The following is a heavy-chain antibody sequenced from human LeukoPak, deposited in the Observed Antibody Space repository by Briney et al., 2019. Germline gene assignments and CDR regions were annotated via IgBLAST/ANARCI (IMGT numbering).Heavy chain of an antibody. Sequence: SETLSLTCAVYGGSFSGYYWSWIRQPPGKGLEWIGEINHSGSTNYNPSLKSRVTISVDTSKNQFSLKLSSVTAADTAVYYCARLSYDSSGINFDYWGQGTLVTVSS. CDR2: INHSGST. J-gene: IGHJ4*02. CDR1: GGSFSGYY. D-gene: IGHD3-22*01. CDR3: ARLSYDSSGINFDY. V-gene: IGHV4-34*01.